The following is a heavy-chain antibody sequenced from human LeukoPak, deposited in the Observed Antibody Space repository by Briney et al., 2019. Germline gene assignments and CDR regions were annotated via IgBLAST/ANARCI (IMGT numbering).Heavy chain of an antibody. D-gene: IGHD2-15*01. J-gene: IGHJ4*02. Sequence: SETLSLTCAVYGESLNSYYWSWVRQPPGEGLEWIGEIYESGTTEYNPSLKSRVTISMVPSKQQFTLSLSSVTAADTAVYYCARGAWATRLGSWGLGTPVIVSS. V-gene: IGHV4-34*01. CDR2: IYESGTT. CDR1: GESLNSYY. CDR3: ARGAWATRLGS.